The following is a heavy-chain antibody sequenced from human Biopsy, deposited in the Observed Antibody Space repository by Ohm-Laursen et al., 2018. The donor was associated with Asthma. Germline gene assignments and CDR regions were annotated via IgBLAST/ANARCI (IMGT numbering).Heavy chain of an antibody. CDR3: ARGYSGSDRIVYYYSGLEV. V-gene: IGHV1-69*13. CDR2: LIPVFGTS. CDR1: GDSFSNYA. Sequence: GASVKVSCKASGDSFSNYAISWVRQAPGQGLEWMGGLIPVFGTSDHAQMFEGRVTITADESTSTAYMELSSLSSEDTAVYYCARGYSGSDRIVYYYSGLEVWGQGTTVTVSS. D-gene: IGHD5-12*01. J-gene: IGHJ6*02.